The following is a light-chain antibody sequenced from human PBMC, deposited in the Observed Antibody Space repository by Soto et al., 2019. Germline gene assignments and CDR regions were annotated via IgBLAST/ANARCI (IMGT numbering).Light chain of an antibody. CDR1: HSLSRSS. CDR3: QQYNNWPRT. V-gene: IGKV3-20*01. Sequence: EIVLTQSPVTLSLSPGDRSTVSCRASHSLSRSSLAWYQQKPGRAPRLLIYGASSRATGIPDRFSGSGSGTEFTLTISSLQSEDFAVYYCQQYNNWPRTFGQGTQGGYQ. J-gene: IGKJ1*01. CDR2: GAS.